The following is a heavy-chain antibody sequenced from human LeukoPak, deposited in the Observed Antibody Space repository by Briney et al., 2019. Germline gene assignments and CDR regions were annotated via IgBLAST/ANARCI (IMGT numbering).Heavy chain of an antibody. CDR3: ARAYYGDYPDDAFDI. CDR2: ISAYNGNT. D-gene: IGHD4-17*01. CDR1: GYTFTSYG. Sequence: ASVKVSCKASGYTFTSYGISWVRQAPRQGLEWMGWISAYNGNTNYAQKLQGRVTMTTDTSTSTAYMELRSLRSDDTAVYYCARAYYGDYPDDAFDIWGQGTMVTVSS. V-gene: IGHV1-18*01. J-gene: IGHJ3*02.